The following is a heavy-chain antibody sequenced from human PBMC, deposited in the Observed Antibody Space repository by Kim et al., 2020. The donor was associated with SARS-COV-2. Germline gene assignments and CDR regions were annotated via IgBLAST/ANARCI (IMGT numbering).Heavy chain of an antibody. V-gene: IGHV5-51*01. CDR3: ARGLASEFYFDF. J-gene: IGHJ4*02. Sequence: TYSPSFEGHVTISVAKTINTAYLQLSGLKASDTAIYYCARGLASEFYFDFWGQGTLVTVSS.